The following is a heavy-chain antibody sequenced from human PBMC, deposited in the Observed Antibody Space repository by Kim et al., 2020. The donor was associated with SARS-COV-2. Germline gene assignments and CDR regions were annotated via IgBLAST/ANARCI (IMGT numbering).Heavy chain of an antibody. Sequence: AKKYTGSGTITADKSTSTAYMELSSLRSEDTAVYYCARDQGTGDYDFDYWGQGTLVTVSS. CDR3: ARDQGTGDYDFDY. V-gene: IGHV1-69*04. J-gene: IGHJ4*02. D-gene: IGHD7-27*01.